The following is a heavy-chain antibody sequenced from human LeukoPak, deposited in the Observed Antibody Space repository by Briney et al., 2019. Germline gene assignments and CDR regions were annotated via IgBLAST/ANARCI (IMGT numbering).Heavy chain of an antibody. CDR3: ARRARAAAGPGGYFDL. CDR1: GYSISSGYY. CDR2: IYHSGST. D-gene: IGHD6-13*01. Sequence: SETLSLTCTVSGYSISSGYYWGWIRQPPGKGLEWIGTIYHSGSTYYNPSLKSRVTISVDTSKNQFSLKLSSVTAADTAVYYCARRARAAAGPGGYFDLWGRGTLVTVSS. V-gene: IGHV4-38-2*02. J-gene: IGHJ2*01.